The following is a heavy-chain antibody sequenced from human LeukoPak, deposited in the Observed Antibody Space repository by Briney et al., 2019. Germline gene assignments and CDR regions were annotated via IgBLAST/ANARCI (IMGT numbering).Heavy chain of an antibody. V-gene: IGHV2-5*01. D-gene: IGHD3-10*01. J-gene: IGHJ6*03. CDR3: AHRKVRGLYYYYMDV. CDR1: GFSLSTSGVS. CDR2: IYWNDDK. Sequence: SGPTLVNPTQTLTLTCTFSGFSLSTSGVSVGWIRQPPGKALEWLALIYWNDDKGYSPSLKSRLTITKDMSGNQVVLRMTNVDPVDTATYFCAHRKVRGLYYYYMDVWGKGTTVTVSS.